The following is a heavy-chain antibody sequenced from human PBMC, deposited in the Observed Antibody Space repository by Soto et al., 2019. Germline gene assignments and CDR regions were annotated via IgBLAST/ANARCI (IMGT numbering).Heavy chain of an antibody. J-gene: IGHJ6*02. Sequence: SETLSLTCTVSGGSISSYYWSWIRQPPGKGLEWIGYIYYSGSTNYNPSLKSRVTISVDTAKNQFSLKLSSVTAADTAVYYCARDKDGYNYYGSGSSMAYYYYGMDVWGQGTTVTVSS. D-gene: IGHD3-10*01. CDR3: ARDKDGYNYYGSGSSMAYYYYGMDV. CDR2: IYYSGST. CDR1: GGSISSYY. V-gene: IGHV4-59*01.